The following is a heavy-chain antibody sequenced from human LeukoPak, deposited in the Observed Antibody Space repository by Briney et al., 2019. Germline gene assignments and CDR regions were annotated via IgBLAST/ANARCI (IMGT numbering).Heavy chain of an antibody. J-gene: IGHJ4*02. CDR3: ARDVGCSSVTCYLDF. D-gene: IGHD2-2*01. CDR2: INWNGDTT. V-gene: IGHV3-43*01. CDR1: GFTFEAYT. Sequence: GGSLRLSCAASGFTFEAYTMHWVRQAPGKGLEWVSLINWNGDTTYYSDSVRGRFSISRDNSKHSLYLQMNSLRTEDTAFYYCARDVGCSSVTCYLDFWGQGTQVTVSS.